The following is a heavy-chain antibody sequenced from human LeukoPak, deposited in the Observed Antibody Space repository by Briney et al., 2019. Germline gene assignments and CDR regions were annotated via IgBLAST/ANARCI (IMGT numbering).Heavy chain of an antibody. D-gene: IGHD2-2*02. V-gene: IGHV3-7*01. Sequence: GGSLRLSCAVSGFTLRYNWVIWVPQSPGKGRVGGGNIKRDGSEKDYVDSVRGRFTISRDNAENSLSLLMNRLRVEDTAVYYCARIYCSSDNCDRWNAFDMWGQGTMVTGSS. J-gene: IGHJ3*02. CDR3: ARIYCSSDNCDRWNAFDM. CDR1: GFTLRYNW. CDR2: IKRDGSEK.